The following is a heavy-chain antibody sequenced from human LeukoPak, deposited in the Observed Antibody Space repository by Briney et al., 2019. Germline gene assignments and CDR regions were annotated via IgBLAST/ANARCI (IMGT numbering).Heavy chain of an antibody. V-gene: IGHV3-7*03. Sequence: GGSLRLSCAASGFSFSNYWMGWVRQAPGKGLEWVANIKQDGSEKYYVDSMKGRFTISRDNAKNSLYLQMNSLRAEDTAVYYCVRGLRFLEWLFDYFDYWGQGTLVTVSS. CDR1: GFSFSNYW. CDR3: VRGLRFLEWLFDYFDY. J-gene: IGHJ4*02. D-gene: IGHD3-3*01. CDR2: IKQDGSEK.